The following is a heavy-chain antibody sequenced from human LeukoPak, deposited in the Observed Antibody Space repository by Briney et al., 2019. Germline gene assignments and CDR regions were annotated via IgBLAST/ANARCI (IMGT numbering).Heavy chain of an antibody. CDR2: IYYSGST. CDR1: GYSISSGYF. CDR3: ARDAPQAAAGGYDAFDI. Sequence: SETLSLTCTVSGYSISSGYFWGWMRQPPGKGLEWIGSIYYSGSTYYNPSLKSRVTISVDTSKNQFSLKLSSVTAADTAVYYCARDAPQAAAGGYDAFDIWGQGTMVTVSS. D-gene: IGHD6-13*01. J-gene: IGHJ3*02. V-gene: IGHV4-38-2*02.